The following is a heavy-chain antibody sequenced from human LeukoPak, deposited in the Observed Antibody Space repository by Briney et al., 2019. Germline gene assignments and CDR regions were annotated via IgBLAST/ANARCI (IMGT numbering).Heavy chain of an antibody. CDR1: GFTFSSYS. Sequence: PGGSLRLSCAASGFTFSSYSMNWVRQAPGKGLEWVSSISSSSSYIYYADSVKGRFTISRDNAKNSLYLQTNSLRAEDTAVYYCASGYCSGGSCYPADYWGQGTLVTVSS. V-gene: IGHV3-21*01. CDR2: ISSSSSYI. CDR3: ASGYCSGGSCYPADY. J-gene: IGHJ4*02. D-gene: IGHD2-15*01.